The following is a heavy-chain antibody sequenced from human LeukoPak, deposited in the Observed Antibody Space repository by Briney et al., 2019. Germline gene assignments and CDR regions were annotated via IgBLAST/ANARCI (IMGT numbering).Heavy chain of an antibody. Sequence: GGSLRLSCAASGFTFSSCNMNWVRQAPGKGLEWVSSISSSSGYIYYADSVKGRFTISRDNAKNSLYLQMNSLRAEDTAVYYCARVDAFDIWGQGTMVTVSS. V-gene: IGHV3-21*01. J-gene: IGHJ3*02. CDR2: ISSSSGYI. CDR1: GFTFSSCN. CDR3: ARVDAFDI.